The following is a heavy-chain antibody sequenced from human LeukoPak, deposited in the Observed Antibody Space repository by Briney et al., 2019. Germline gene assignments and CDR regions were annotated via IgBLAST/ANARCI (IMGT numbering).Heavy chain of an antibody. D-gene: IGHD1-26*01. Sequence: PGGSLRLSCAASGFSVSDNYMSWVRQAPGKGLEWVSALYSGGTTQYADSVEGRFTISRDTSTNTVHLQMNNVRVEDTAVYARHVNRGVCFDLWGQGTMVTVSS. CDR3: HVNRGVCFDL. J-gene: IGHJ3*01. CDR1: GFSVSDNY. CDR2: LYSGGTT. V-gene: IGHV3-66*01.